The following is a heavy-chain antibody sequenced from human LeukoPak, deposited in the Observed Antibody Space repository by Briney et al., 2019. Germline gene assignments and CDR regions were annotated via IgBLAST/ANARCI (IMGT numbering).Heavy chain of an antibody. D-gene: IGHD3-22*01. Sequence: SVKVSCKASGGTFSSYAISWVRQAPGQGLEWMGGIIPIFGTANYAQKFQGRVTITADESTSTVYMELSSLRSEDTAVYYCARDPGYDTSGYYYGYFDYWGLGTLVTVSS. V-gene: IGHV1-69*13. CDR2: IIPIFGTA. CDR1: GGTFSSYA. CDR3: ARDPGYDTSGYYYGYFDY. J-gene: IGHJ4*02.